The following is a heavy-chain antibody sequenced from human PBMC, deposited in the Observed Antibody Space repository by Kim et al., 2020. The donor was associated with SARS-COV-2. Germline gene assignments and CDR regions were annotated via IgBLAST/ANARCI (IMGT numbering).Heavy chain of an antibody. J-gene: IGHJ4*02. CDR3: ARSSLLDFDH. V-gene: IGHV1-2*06. Sequence: ASVKVSCRASGYTFTDYHIHWVRQAPGQGLEWVGRLSANSGGTNYAQKFRGGVTMTRDTSINTVYLELTRLTSDDTAVYYCARSSLLDFDHWGQGTLVTV. CDR2: LSANSGGT. CDR1: GYTFTDYH. D-gene: IGHD3-10*01.